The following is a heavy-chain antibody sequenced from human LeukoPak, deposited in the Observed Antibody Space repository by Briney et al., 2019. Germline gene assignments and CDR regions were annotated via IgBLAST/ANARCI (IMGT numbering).Heavy chain of an antibody. D-gene: IGHD3-22*01. CDR3: AKVGYYDSSGPFDY. V-gene: IGHV3-30*18. Sequence: GRSLRLSYAASGFTFSSYGMHWVRQAPGKGLEWVAVISYDGSNKYYADSVKGRFTISRDNSKNTLYLQMNSLRAEDTAVYYCAKVGYYDSSGPFDYWGQGTLVTVSS. CDR1: GFTFSSYG. J-gene: IGHJ4*02. CDR2: ISYDGSNK.